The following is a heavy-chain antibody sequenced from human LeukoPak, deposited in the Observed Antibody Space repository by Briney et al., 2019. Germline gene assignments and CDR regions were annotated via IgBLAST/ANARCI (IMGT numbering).Heavy chain of an antibody. CDR1: GFTFSSYA. D-gene: IGHD4-17*01. CDR2: ISYDGSNK. J-gene: IGHJ4*02. CDR3: ARFETTVSAVDY. V-gene: IGHV3-30-3*01. Sequence: GRSLRLSCAASGFTFSSYAMHWVRQAPGKGLEWVAVISYDGSNKYYADSVKGRFTISRDNSKNTLYLQMNSLRAEDTAVYYCARFETTVSAVDYWGQGTLGTVSS.